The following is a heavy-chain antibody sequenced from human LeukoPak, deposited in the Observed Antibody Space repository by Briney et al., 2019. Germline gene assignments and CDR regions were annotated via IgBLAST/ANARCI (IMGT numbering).Heavy chain of an antibody. CDR3: ARAIPIKYSSHDYFDY. CDR2: IYYSGST. V-gene: IGHV4-39*07. CDR1: GGSISSSSYY. Sequence: SETLSLTCTVPGGSISSSSYYWGWIRQPPGKGLEWIGSIYYSGSTYYNPSLKSRVTISVDTSKNQFSLKLSSVTAADTAVYCCARAIPIKYSSHDYFDYWGQGTLVTVSS. D-gene: IGHD6-6*01. J-gene: IGHJ4*02.